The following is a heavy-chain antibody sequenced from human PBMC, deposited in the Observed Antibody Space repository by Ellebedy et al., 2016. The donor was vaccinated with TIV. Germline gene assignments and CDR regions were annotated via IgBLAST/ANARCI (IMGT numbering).Heavy chain of an antibody. CDR1: GNTFTTFY. V-gene: IGHV1-46*01. J-gene: IGHJ4*02. Sequence: ASVKVSCXASGNTFTTFYIHWVRQAPGQGLEWMGIINPSGHRTRFAQKFQGRVTMTRDTSTSTFYMDLSSLRSEDTAVYYCARGPTAEDDSDGYPDYWGQGTLVTVSS. CDR2: INPSGHRT. CDR3: ARGPTAEDDSDGYPDY. D-gene: IGHD3-22*01.